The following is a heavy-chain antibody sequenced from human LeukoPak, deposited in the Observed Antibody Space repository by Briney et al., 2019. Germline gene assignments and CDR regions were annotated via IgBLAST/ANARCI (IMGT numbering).Heavy chain of an antibody. V-gene: IGHV1-46*01. CDR1: GYTFTSYD. J-gene: IGHJ4*02. D-gene: IGHD5-12*01. CDR2: INPSGGST. CDR3: LRGNSGYQYFDY. Sequence: ASVKVSCKASGYTFTSYDINWVRQAPGQGLEWMGIINPSGGSTSYAQKFQGRVTMTRDTSTSTVYMELSSLRSEDTAVYYCLRGNSGYQYFDYWGQGTLVTVSS.